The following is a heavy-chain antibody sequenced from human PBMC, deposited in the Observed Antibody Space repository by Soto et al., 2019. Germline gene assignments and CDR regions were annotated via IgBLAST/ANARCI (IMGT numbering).Heavy chain of an antibody. CDR3: ARLEGLATISYYFDF. V-gene: IGHV4-39*01. D-gene: IGHD3-9*01. Sequence: QLQLQESGPGLVKPSETLSLTCSVSDDSINSDKYYWGWIRQPPGKGLEWIGSIYYRGNVYYNPSIQTRVTISPDKSRRPFSLKLNSVAAADSAVYFCARLEGLATISYYFDFWGPGALVTVSS. CDR1: DDSINSDKYY. J-gene: IGHJ4*02. CDR2: IYYRGNV.